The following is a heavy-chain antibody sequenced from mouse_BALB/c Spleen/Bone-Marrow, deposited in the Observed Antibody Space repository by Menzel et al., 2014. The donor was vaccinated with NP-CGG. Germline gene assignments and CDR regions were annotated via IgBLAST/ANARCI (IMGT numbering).Heavy chain of an antibody. CDR1: GFSLTSYG. CDR3: AKIGTTTGAMDY. Sequence: VQLQQSGPGLVQPSQSLSVTCTVSGFSLTSYGVHWVRQSPGKGLEWLGVIWRGGSTDYNAAFMSRLSITKDNSKSQVFFKMNSLQADDTAIYYCAKIGTTTGAMDYWGQGTSVTVSS. CDR2: IWRGGST. V-gene: IGHV2-5*01. J-gene: IGHJ4*01. D-gene: IGHD2-14*01.